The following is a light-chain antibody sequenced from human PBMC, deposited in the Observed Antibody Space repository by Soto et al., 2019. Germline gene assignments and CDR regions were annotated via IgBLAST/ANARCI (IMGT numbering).Light chain of an antibody. CDR1: SSDVGGYNY. V-gene: IGLV2-14*01. CDR2: EVS. J-gene: IGLJ2*01. Sequence: QSLLTQPASVSGSPGQSITISCTGTSSDVGGYNYVSWYQQHPGKAPKLMIYEVSNRPSGVSNRFSGSKSGNTASLTISGLQAEDEADYYCSSYTSSSIVVFGGGTKVTVL. CDR3: SSYTSSSIVV.